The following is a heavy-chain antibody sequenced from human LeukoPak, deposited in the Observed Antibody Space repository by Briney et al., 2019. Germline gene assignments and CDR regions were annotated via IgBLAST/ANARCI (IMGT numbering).Heavy chain of an antibody. D-gene: IGHD3-22*01. V-gene: IGHV3-30-3*01. CDR2: ISYDGSNK. CDR1: GFTFSSYA. CDR3: ASPYYYDSSGLDY. Sequence: PGGSLRLSCAASGFTFSSYAMHWVRQAPGKGLEWVAVISYDGSNKYYADSVKGRFTISRDNSKNTLYLQMNSLRAEDTAVYYCASPYYYDSSGLDYWGQGTLVTVSS. J-gene: IGHJ4*02.